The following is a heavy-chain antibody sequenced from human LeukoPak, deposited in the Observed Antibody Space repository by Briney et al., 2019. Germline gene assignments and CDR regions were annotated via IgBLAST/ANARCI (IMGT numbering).Heavy chain of an antibody. CDR3: ARSHSSTLTWFDP. V-gene: IGHV5-51*01. J-gene: IGHJ5*02. Sequence: GESLKISCKGSGYSFASYWIAWVRQMPGKGLEWMGIIYPRDSDTKYNPSFQGQVSISADKSTSTPYLQWSSLQASDTAIYFCARSHSSTLTWFDPWGQGTLVTVSS. CDR1: GYSFASYW. CDR2: IYPRDSDT.